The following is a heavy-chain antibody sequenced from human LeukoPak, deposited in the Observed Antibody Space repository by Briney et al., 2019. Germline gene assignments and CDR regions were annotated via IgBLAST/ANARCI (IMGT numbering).Heavy chain of an antibody. J-gene: IGHJ4*02. CDR2: VDGGGGGT. V-gene: IGHV3-23*01. CDR3: AKQSAGSAAWYSLHYDF. Sequence: GSLRLSCAASGFTLSSYVMTWVRQAPGRGLEWVSSVDGGGGGTYYADSVKGRFTISRDNSKDTLYLQMNGLRAEDTAVYFCAKQSAGSAAWYSLHYDFWGQGTLVTVSS. D-gene: IGHD6-13*01. CDR1: GFTLSSYV.